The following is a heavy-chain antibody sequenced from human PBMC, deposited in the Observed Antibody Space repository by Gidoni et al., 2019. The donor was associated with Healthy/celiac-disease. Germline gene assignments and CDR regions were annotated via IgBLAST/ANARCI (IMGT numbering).Heavy chain of an antibody. CDR3: ARGGGIAVAGPPVWFWFDP. CDR2: IYHSGST. Sequence: QVQRQESGPGLVKPAGTRSRTCAVSGGSISSSNGWSWVRQPPGKGLELIGEIYHSGSTNYDPSLKSRVTISVDKSKNPFSLTLSSVTAADTAVYYCARGGGIAVAGPPVWFWFDPWGQGTLVTVSS. CDR1: GGSISSSNG. D-gene: IGHD6-19*01. V-gene: IGHV4-4*02. J-gene: IGHJ5*02.